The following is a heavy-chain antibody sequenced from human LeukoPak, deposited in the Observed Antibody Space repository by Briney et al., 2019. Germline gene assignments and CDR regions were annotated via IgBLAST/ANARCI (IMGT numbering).Heavy chain of an antibody. D-gene: IGHD3-10*01. Sequence: GASVKVSCKAPGYAFSTYGISWVRQAPGQGLEWMGWISGYNGDKDYAQKFQGRISMTTDTSATTAYMELRSLRSDDTALYYCARDLTTYGQRTYFDFWGQGTLVTVSS. V-gene: IGHV1-18*01. CDR2: ISGYNGDK. CDR3: ARDLTTYGQRTYFDF. J-gene: IGHJ4*02. CDR1: GYAFSTYG.